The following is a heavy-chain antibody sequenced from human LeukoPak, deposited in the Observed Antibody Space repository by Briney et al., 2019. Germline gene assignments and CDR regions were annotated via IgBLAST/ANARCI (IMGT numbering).Heavy chain of an antibody. CDR2: IRGGGGSA. J-gene: IGHJ4*02. V-gene: IGHV3-23*01. Sequence: GGSLRLSCTASGFTFSAYAMMWVRQAPGKGPEWVSAIRGGGGSAFYADSVKGRFTISRDNSKYTLFLQMNSLRADDTAVYYCAYHPLGGSPDYWGQGTLVTVSS. CDR3: AYHPLGGSPDY. D-gene: IGHD4-23*01. CDR1: GFTFSAYA.